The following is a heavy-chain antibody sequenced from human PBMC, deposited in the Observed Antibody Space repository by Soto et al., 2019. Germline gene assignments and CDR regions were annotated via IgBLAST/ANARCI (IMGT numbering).Heavy chain of an antibody. CDR3: AGEGVTSSMSLPWMGYHYYGLDV. Sequence: QVQLVQSGAEVKKPGSSVKVSCRASGGTFNSHTISWVRQAPGQGLEWMGGIMPMFGVTNYARKFQGRLTMTANESTTTAYKELTSLTSDDTAVYYWAGEGVTSSMSLPWMGYHYYGLDVWGQGTTVIVSS. V-gene: IGHV1-69*12. J-gene: IGHJ6*02. CDR1: GGTFNSHT. D-gene: IGHD2-2*01. CDR2: IMPMFGVT.